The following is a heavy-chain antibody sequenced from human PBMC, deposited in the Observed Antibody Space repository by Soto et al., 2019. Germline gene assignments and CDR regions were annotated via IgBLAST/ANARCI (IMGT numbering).Heavy chain of an antibody. D-gene: IGHD6-6*01. J-gene: IGHJ4*02. CDR1: GFTFSMSA. V-gene: IGHV3-23*01. Sequence: GGSLRLSCAASGFTFSMSAMTWVRQAPGKGLEWVSTTGLNGRTTYYADSVKGRFTVSRDNSKNTLDLHMSSLRAEDTAVYYCATVHSTSRSFEYWGQGTLVTVSS. CDR3: ATVHSTSRSFEY. CDR2: TGLNGRTT.